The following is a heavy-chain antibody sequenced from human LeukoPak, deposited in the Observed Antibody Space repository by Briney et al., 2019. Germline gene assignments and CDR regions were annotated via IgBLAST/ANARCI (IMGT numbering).Heavy chain of an antibody. Sequence: ASVKVSCKVSGYTFTSYGISWVRQAPGQGLEWMGWISAYNGNTNYAQKLQGRVTMTTDTSTSTAYMELRSLRSDDTAVYYCARDLRGYSGYGSFDYWGQGTLVTVSS. J-gene: IGHJ4*02. CDR3: ARDLRGYSGYGSFDY. CDR2: ISAYNGNT. V-gene: IGHV1-18*01. CDR1: GYTFTSYG. D-gene: IGHD5-12*01.